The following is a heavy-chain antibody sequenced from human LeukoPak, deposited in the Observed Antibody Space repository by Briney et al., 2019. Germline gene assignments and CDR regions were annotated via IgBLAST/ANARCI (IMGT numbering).Heavy chain of an antibody. Sequence: GGSLRLSCAASGFTFSSYAMSWVRQAPGKGLEWVAVIWYDGSNKYYADSVKGRFTISRDNSKNTLYLQMNSLRAEDTAVYYCARALSGRHDYWGQGTLVTVSS. J-gene: IGHJ4*02. CDR1: GFTFSSYA. CDR2: IWYDGSNK. D-gene: IGHD3-3*02. V-gene: IGHV3-33*08. CDR3: ARALSGRHDY.